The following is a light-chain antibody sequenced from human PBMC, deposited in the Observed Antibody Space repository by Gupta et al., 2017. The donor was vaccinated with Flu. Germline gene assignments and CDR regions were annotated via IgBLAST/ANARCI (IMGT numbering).Light chain of an antibody. CDR1: SGAIVINF. J-gene: IGLJ2*01. Sequence: MLTQPQSVSEAPGQTVTISCTRSSGAIVINFVQWYQQRPGRAPNTVIYEQDQRPSGVPARFSGSVDSSSNSASLTISGLSTEDEADYYCQSYDGNTVVFGGGTKLTVL. CDR2: EQD. CDR3: QSYDGNTVV. V-gene: IGLV6-57*03.